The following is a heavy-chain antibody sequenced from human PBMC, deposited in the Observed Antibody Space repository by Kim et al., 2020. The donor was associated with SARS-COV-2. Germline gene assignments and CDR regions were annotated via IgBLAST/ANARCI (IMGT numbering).Heavy chain of an antibody. J-gene: IGHJ4*02. CDR3: AKRESTAGPFDY. V-gene: IGHV3-23*01. D-gene: IGHD6-13*01. Sequence: YYADSVKGRFTISRDNSKDTLYLQMNSLRAEDTAVYYCAKRESTAGPFDYWGQGTLVTVSS.